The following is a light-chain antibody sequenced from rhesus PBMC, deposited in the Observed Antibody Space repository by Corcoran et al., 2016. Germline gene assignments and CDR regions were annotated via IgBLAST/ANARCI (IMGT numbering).Light chain of an antibody. CDR3: QSYYSTPLT. J-gene: IGKJ4*01. CDR1: QSLLDSSDNKNY. CDR2: WAS. V-gene: IGKV4-1*01. Sequence: DIAMTQSPDSLAVSLGERVTINCKSSQSLLDSSDNKNYLAWYQQKPGQPPNLLIYWASTRKSGVPNRFSGNGSGTDFTLTISGLQAEDVAVYYCQSYYSTPLTFGGGTKVEIK.